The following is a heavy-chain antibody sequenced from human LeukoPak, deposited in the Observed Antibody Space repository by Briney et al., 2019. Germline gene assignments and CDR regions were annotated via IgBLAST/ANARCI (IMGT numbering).Heavy chain of an antibody. CDR2: ISGGTT. Sequence: GGSLRLSCAASSWVRQAPGKGLEWVSCISGGTTYYADSRKGRFTISRDNSKNTLHLQMNSLRAEDTAVYYCARPYSSGWYDAFDIWGQGTMVTVSS. J-gene: IGHJ3*02. CDR3: ARPYSSGWYDAFDI. V-gene: IGHV3-38-3*01. D-gene: IGHD6-19*01.